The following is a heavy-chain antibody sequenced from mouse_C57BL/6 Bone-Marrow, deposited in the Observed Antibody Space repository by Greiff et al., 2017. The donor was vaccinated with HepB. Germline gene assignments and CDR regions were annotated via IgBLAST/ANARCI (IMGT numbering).Heavy chain of an antibody. CDR1: GYTFTSYW. CDR2: IDPSDSYT. J-gene: IGHJ2*01. V-gene: IGHV1-50*01. D-gene: IGHD3-1*01. Sequence: VQLQQPGAELVKPGASVKLSCKASGYTFTSYWMQWVNQRPGQGLEWIGEIDPSDSYTNYNQKFKGKATLTVDTSSSTAYMQLSSLTSEDSAVYYCARRAAYWGQGTTLTVSS. CDR3: ARRAAY.